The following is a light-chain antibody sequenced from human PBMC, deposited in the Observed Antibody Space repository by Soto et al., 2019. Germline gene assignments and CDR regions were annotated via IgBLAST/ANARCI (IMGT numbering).Light chain of an antibody. J-gene: IGLJ1*01. CDR3: SSYTKTSTPYV. CDR1: SSDVGAYNY. V-gene: IGLV2-14*01. Sequence: QSALTQSASVSGSPGQSITISCTGTSSDVGAYNYVSWYQQHPGKAPKLMIYEVSNRPSGVSNRFSGSKSGNTASLTISGLLAEDEADYYCSSYTKTSTPYVFGSGTKVTVL. CDR2: EVS.